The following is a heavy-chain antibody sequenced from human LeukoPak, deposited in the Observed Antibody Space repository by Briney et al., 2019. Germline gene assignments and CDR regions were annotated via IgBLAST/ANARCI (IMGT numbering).Heavy chain of an antibody. Sequence: SETLSLTCAVYGGSFSGYYWSWIRQPPGKGLEWIGEINHSGSTNYNPSLKSRVTISVDTSKNQFSLKLSSVTAADTAVYYCARGTRVVARLGFLDPWGQGTLVTVSS. D-gene: IGHD2-15*01. CDR1: GGSFSGYY. J-gene: IGHJ5*02. CDR2: INHSGST. V-gene: IGHV4-34*01. CDR3: ARGTRVVARLGFLDP.